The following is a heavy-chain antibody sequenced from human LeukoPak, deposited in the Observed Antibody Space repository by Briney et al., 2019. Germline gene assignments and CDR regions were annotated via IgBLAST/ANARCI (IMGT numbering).Heavy chain of an antibody. CDR2: LCSSGSTI. J-gene: IGHJ6*03. V-gene: IGHV3-11*01. D-gene: IGHD6-13*01. Sequence: GGSLTLSCAASGFTFSDYYMSWIREAPGEAGEWVSYLCSSGSTIYYADSVNGRFTISRDNAKNSLYLHMNSLRAEHTAVYHCARVIAAADDYYSYYMDGWGKGTTVTVSS. CDR3: ARVIAAADDYYSYYMDG. CDR1: GFTFSDYY.